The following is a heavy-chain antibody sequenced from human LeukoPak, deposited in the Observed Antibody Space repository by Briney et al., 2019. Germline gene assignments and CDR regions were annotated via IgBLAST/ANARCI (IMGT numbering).Heavy chain of an antibody. J-gene: IGHJ4*02. D-gene: IGHD4-17*01. CDR2: IYYRGST. Sequence: GSLRLSCAASGFTFSNVWMSWIRQPPGKGLEWIGYIYYRGSTNYNPSLKSRVTFSVDTSKNQFSLKLNSVTAADTAVYYCARGGDYGDLRYFDYWGQGTLVTVSS. CDR1: GFTFSNVW. V-gene: IGHV4-59*01. CDR3: ARGGDYGDLRYFDY.